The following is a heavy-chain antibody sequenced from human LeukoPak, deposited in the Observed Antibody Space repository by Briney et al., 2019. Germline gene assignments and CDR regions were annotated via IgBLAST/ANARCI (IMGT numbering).Heavy chain of an antibody. CDR1: GSTFSSYW. D-gene: IGHD2-2*01. J-gene: IGHJ4*02. CDR3: ASPCSSTSCPDY. Sequence: GGSLRLSCAASGSTFSSYWMHWVRQAPGKGLVWVSRINSDGSSTSYADSVKGRFTISRDNAKNTLYLQMNSLRAEDTAVYYCASPCSSTSCPDYWGQGTLVTVSS. CDR2: INSDGSST. V-gene: IGHV3-74*01.